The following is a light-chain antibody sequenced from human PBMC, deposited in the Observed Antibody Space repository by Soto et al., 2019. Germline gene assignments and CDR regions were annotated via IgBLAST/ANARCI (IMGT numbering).Light chain of an antibody. Sequence: MTQSPSTLSLSAGDRVTLXXRASQRIRSSVAGDQQKPGTAPKXVRAKASTIDTVSPSRFSGSGSGTEFTLTISSLQSEDFAAYYCQQYHDGPMTFGPGTKVDIK. CDR3: QQYHDGPMT. CDR2: KAS. J-gene: IGKJ3*01. CDR1: QRIRSS. V-gene: IGKV1-5*03.